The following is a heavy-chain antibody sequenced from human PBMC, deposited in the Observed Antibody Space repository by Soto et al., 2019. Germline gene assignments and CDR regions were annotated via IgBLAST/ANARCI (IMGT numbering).Heavy chain of an antibody. CDR3: VRGPGFLLDY. CDR1: GFVFSNYY. J-gene: IGHJ4*02. Sequence: GGSLRLSCAASGFVFSNYYMSWVRQAPGRGLEWVAIINGDGSQIHYVDSVKGRFSISRDNAKNSLYLQMSSLRADDTAVYYCVRGPGFLLDYWGQGTLVTVSS. D-gene: IGHD3-9*01. CDR2: INGDGSQI. V-gene: IGHV3-7*04.